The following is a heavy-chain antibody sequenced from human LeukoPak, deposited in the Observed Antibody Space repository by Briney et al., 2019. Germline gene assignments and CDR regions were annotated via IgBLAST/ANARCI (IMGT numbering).Heavy chain of an antibody. J-gene: IGHJ4*02. Sequence: SETLSLTCAVYGGSFSGYYWSWIRQPPGKGLEWIGEINHSGSTNYNPSLKSRVTISVDTSKNQFSLKLSSVTAADTAVYYCARGGGYSYGYRGLGYWSQGTLVAVSS. CDR3: ARGGGYSYGYRGLGY. CDR2: INHSGST. V-gene: IGHV4-34*01. CDR1: GGSFSGYY. D-gene: IGHD5-18*01.